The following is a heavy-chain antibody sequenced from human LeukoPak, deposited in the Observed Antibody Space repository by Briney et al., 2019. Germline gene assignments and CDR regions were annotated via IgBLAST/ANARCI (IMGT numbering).Heavy chain of an antibody. D-gene: IGHD3-16*01. J-gene: IGHJ4*02. V-gene: IGHV3-11*04. CDR2: ISISGSAM. CDR3: ARGYRGEDGDY. CDR1: GFTFSDHY. Sequence: GGSLRLSCAASGFTFSDHYMIWIRQAPGKGLEWVSYISISGSAMYYADSVKGRFTISWDSAKNSLYPQMNSLRAEDTAVYYCARGYRGEDGDYWGQGTLVTVSS.